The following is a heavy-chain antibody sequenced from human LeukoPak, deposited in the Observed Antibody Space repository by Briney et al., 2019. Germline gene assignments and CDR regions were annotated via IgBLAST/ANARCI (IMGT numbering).Heavy chain of an antibody. D-gene: IGHD5-12*01. CDR1: GGSISSYY. Sequence: PSETLSLTCTVSGGSISSYYWSWIRQPAGKGLEWIGHIYTSGSTNYNPSLKSRVTMSVDTSKNQFSLKLSSVTAADTAVSYCARGRASGYDIPGYFDYWGQGTLVTVSS. CDR3: ARGRASGYDIPGYFDY. CDR2: IYTSGST. V-gene: IGHV4-4*07. J-gene: IGHJ4*02.